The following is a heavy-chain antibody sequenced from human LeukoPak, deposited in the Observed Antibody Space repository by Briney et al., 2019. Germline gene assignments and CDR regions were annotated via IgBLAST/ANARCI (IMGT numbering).Heavy chain of an antibody. D-gene: IGHD3-16*01. J-gene: IGHJ3*02. V-gene: IGHV4-59*12. CDR3: ARATDDYVWGTQDAFDI. CDR1: GGSISSYY. CDR2: IYHSGST. Sequence: PSETLSLTCTVSGGSISSYYWSWIRQPPGKGLEWIGYIYHSGSTYYNPSLKSRVTISVDRSKNQFSLKLSSVTAADTAVYYCARATDDYVWGTQDAFDIWGQGTMVTVSS.